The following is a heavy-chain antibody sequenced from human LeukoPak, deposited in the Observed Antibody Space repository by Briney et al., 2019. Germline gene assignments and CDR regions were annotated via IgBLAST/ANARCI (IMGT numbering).Heavy chain of an antibody. D-gene: IGHD1-14*01. J-gene: IGHJ4*02. CDR3: ARGNEGTVSVRFYYFDY. Sequence: PSETLSLTCAVYGGSFSGYYWSWIRQPPGKGLEWIGEINHSGSTNYNPSLKSRVTISVDTSKNQFSLKLSPVTAADTAVYYCARGNEGTVSVRFYYFDYWGQGTLVTVSS. CDR1: GGSFSGYY. CDR2: INHSGST. V-gene: IGHV4-34*01.